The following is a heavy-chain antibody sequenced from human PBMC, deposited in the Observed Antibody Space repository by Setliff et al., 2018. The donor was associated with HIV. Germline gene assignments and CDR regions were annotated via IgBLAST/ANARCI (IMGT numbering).Heavy chain of an antibody. CDR1: GGSISRFY. J-gene: IGHJ4*02. Sequence: SETLSLTCTVSGGSISRFYWSWIRQPPGKGLEWIGHIYYIGTTNYNPSLKSRVTISVDTSKRQFSLKMSSVTAADTAVYYCARGEPVDILTGYFDYWGQGTLVTVSS. CDR2: IYYIGTT. CDR3: ARGEPVDILTGYFDY. V-gene: IGHV4-59*08. D-gene: IGHD3-9*01.